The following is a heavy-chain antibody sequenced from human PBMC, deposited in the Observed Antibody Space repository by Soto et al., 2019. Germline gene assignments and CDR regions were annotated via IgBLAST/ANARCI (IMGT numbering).Heavy chain of an antibody. CDR1: GFTFRIYS. CDR2: INSDGTL. CDR3: ARPPYGSGSYYRAGVGY. Sequence: EVQLVESGGGLVQPGRSLRLSCVASGFTFRIYSMHWVRQVPGKGLVWVSRINSDGTLDYADSVKGRFTISRDNAKNTLYLQMNSLRAEDTAVYYCARPPYGSGSYYRAGVGYWGQGTLVTVSS. V-gene: IGHV3-74*01. D-gene: IGHD3-10*01. J-gene: IGHJ4*02.